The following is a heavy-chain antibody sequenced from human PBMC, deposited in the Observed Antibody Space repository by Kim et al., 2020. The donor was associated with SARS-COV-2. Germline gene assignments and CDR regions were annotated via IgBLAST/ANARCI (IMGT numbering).Heavy chain of an antibody. Sequence: PSLKSGVIISVDKSKNQFSLKVSSVTAADTAMYYCARVAFSQGRRRECDYWGQGILVTVSS. V-gene: IGHV4-34*01. CDR3: ARVAFSQGRRRECDY. J-gene: IGHJ4*02.